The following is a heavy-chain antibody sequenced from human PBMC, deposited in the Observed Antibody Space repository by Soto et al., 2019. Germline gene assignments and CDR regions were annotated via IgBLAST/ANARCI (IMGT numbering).Heavy chain of an antibody. CDR3: ANVPIWCSSTSCYTEGFDY. D-gene: IGHD2-2*02. J-gene: IGHJ4*02. CDR1: GFTFSDYA. V-gene: IGHV3-23*01. CDR2: ISAGGST. Sequence: QPVGSLRLSCTASGFTFSDYAMSWVRQPPGKGLEWVSVISAGGSTYYADSVKGRFTVSRANSKNTLYLQMNSLRAEDTAVYYCANVPIWCSSTSCYTEGFDYWGQGTLVTVSS.